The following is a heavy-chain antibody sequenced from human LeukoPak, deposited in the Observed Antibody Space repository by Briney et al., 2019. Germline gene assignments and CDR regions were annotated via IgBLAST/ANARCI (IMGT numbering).Heavy chain of an antibody. D-gene: IGHD3-22*01. CDR1: GFTFDDYA. Sequence: GRSLRLSCAASGFTFDDYAMHWVRQAPGKGLEWVSGISWNSGSIGYADSVKGRFTISRDNAKNSLYLQMNSLRAEDTALYYCAKDSSGYYQNFDYWGQGTLVTVSS. V-gene: IGHV3-9*01. J-gene: IGHJ4*02. CDR3: AKDSSGYYQNFDY. CDR2: ISWNSGSI.